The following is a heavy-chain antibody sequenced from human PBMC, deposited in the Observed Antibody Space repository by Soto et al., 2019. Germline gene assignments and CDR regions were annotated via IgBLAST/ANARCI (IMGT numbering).Heavy chain of an antibody. CDR3: AKDLERTYTYYYGMDV. CDR2: ISCDGSNK. D-gene: IGHD1-1*01. J-gene: IGHJ6*02. V-gene: IGHV3-30*18. Sequence: QVQLVESGGGVVQPGRSLRLSCAASGFTFSSYGMHWVRQAPGKGLEWVAVISCDGSNKYYADSVKGRFTISRDNSKNTLYLQMNSLRAEDTAVYYCAKDLERTYTYYYGMDVWGQGTTVTVSS. CDR1: GFTFSSYG.